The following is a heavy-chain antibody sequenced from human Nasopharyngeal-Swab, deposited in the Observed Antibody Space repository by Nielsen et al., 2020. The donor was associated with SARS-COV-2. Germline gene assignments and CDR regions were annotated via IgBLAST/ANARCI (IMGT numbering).Heavy chain of an antibody. CDR3: ARSWAVVTNFDY. Sequence: GESLKISCAASGFTFSSYAMSWVRQAPGKGLEWVSGISGSGGITYYADSVKGRFTISRDNSKNTPYLQMNSLRAEDTAVYYCARSWAVVTNFDYWGQGTLVTVSS. V-gene: IGHV3-23*01. CDR1: GFTFSSYA. J-gene: IGHJ4*02. CDR2: ISGSGGIT. D-gene: IGHD4-23*01.